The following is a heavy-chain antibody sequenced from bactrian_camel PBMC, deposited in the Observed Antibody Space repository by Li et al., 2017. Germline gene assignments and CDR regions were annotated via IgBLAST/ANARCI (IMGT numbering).Heavy chain of an antibody. J-gene: IGHJ4*01. D-gene: IGHD1*01. CDR3: AASRRFRNGCSIRDDPY. CDR2: IRRDGDE. CDR1: GYISSRHC. V-gene: IGHV3S55*01. Sequence: HVQLVESGGGSVQAGGSLRLSCTHSGYISSRHCMGWFRQAPGKAREGIAGIRRDGDEYYAGSVKGRFTVSRDNDKNLLFLQMSNLKPEDSAMYYCAASRRFRNGCSIRDDPYWGQGTQVTVS.